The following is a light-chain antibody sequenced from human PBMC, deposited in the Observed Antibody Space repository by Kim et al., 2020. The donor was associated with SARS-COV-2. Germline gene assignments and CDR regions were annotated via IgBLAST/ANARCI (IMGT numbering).Light chain of an antibody. J-gene: IGLJ3*02. V-gene: IGLV1-44*01. CDR1: FSNIASNT. Sequence: ELTQPPSASGTPGQRVTISCSGSFSNIASNTVDWYQLLPGTAPKLLIYNSNRRPSGVPDRFSGSKSGTSASLAISGLQSEDEADYSCAAWDDTLNGPVFGGGTQLTVL. CDR3: AAWDDTLNGPV. CDR2: NSN.